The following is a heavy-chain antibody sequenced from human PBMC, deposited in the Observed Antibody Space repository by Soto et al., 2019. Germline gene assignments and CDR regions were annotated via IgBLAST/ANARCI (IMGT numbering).Heavy chain of an antibody. CDR1: GYSFTSYW. Sequence: PGESLKISCKGSGYSFTSYWIGWVRQMPGKGLEWMGIIYPGDSDTRYSPSFQGQVTISADKSISTAYLQWSSLKASDTAMYYCARRTVATIPYCSGGSCYYAYFDYWGQGTLVTSPQ. CDR3: ARRTVATIPYCSGGSCYYAYFDY. J-gene: IGHJ4*02. D-gene: IGHD2-15*01. V-gene: IGHV5-51*01. CDR2: IYPGDSDT.